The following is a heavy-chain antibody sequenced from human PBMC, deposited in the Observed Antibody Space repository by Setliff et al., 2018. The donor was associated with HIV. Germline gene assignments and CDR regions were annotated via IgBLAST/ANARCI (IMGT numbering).Heavy chain of an antibody. V-gene: IGHV4-38-2*02. CDR1: GYSINSGFS. Sequence: SETLSLTCAASGYSINSGFSRAWIRQPPGQGPQWIGSIYQSGSTYYNPSLKSRVTISVDTSKNQFSLKLSSVTAADTAVYYCARDDTVVRGHIDYWGQGTLVTVSS. CDR3: ARDDTVVRGHIDY. D-gene: IGHD3-10*01. J-gene: IGHJ4*02. CDR2: IYQSGST.